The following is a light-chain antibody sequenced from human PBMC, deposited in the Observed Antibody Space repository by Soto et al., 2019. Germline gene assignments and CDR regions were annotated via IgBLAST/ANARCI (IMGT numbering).Light chain of an antibody. J-gene: IGKJ4*01. Sequence: ETGIKQPPTTVSVYRGERATLSFRASQSVSSNLAWYQQKPGQAPRLLIYGASTRATGIPDRFSGSGSGTDFTLTISILEPEAFALYYSQQPDTSTLTFGGGTQLDI. CDR2: GAS. V-gene: IGKV3D-15*02. CDR1: QSVSSN. CDR3: QQPDTSTLT.